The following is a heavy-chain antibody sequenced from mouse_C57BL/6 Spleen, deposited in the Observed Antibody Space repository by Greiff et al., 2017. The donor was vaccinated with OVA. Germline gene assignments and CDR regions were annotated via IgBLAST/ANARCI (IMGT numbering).Heavy chain of an antibody. Sequence: EVKLVESEGGLVQPGSSMKLSCTASGFTFSDYYMAWVRQVPEKGLEWVANINYDGSSTYYLDSLKSRFIISRDNAKNILYLQMSSLKSEDTATYYCAREDYGSSYRAMDYWGQGTSVTVSS. V-gene: IGHV5-16*01. CDR3: AREDYGSSYRAMDY. D-gene: IGHD1-1*01. CDR1: GFTFSDYY. J-gene: IGHJ4*01. CDR2: INYDGSST.